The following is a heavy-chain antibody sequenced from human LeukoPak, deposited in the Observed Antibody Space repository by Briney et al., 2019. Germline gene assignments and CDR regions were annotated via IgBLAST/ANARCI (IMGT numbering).Heavy chain of an antibody. V-gene: IGHV3-66*04. Sequence: GGSLKLSCAASGLTVSSYMSWVRQAPGKGLEWVSVIYSGGSIYYADSVKGRFTISRDKSKNTLYLQMNSLRAEDTAVYYCARPPYGGVDYWGQGTLVTVSS. D-gene: IGHD4-23*01. CDR3: ARPPYGGVDY. J-gene: IGHJ4*02. CDR1: GLTVSSY. CDR2: IYSGGSI.